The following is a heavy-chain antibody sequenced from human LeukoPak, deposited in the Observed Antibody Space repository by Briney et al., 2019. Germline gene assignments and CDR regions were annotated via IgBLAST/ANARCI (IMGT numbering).Heavy chain of an antibody. D-gene: IGHD6-13*01. J-gene: IGHJ3*02. CDR2: VFYSGST. V-gene: IGHV4-39*07. CDR3: ARDRPYSSSWVEAFDI. Sequence: PSETLSLTCTVAGGSISSTSYYWGWIRQPPGRGLEWIGSVFYSGSTYYNPSLKSRVTISVDTSKNQFSLKLSSVTAADTAMYYCARDRPYSSSWVEAFDIWGQGTMATVSS. CDR1: GGSISSTSYY.